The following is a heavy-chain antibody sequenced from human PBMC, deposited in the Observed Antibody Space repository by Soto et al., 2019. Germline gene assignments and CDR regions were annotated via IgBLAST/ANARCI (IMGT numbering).Heavy chain of an antibody. CDR1: GFTLSSYW. D-gene: IGHD3-10*01. V-gene: IGHV3-74*01. Sequence: PGGSLRLSCAASGFTLSSYWMHWVRQAPGKGLVWVSRMNEDGGTTDYADSVRGRFTIPRDNAKNTLYPQMNSLRVEDTAVYYCASDLSGRADVWGQGTTVTVSS. J-gene: IGHJ6*02. CDR3: ASDLSGRADV. CDR2: MNEDGGTT.